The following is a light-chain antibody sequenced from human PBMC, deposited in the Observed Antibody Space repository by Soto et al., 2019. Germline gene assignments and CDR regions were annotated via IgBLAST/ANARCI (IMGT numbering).Light chain of an antibody. J-gene: IGKJ1*01. CDR2: AAS. V-gene: IGKV1-39*01. CDR1: QSIGNW. Sequence: DMQMTQSPSTLSASLGDSVTIXXRASQSIGNWVAWYQQKPGKAPNVXIYAASNLQRGGPSRFSGSRAGPDFTLTISSLQPEDFATYYCQQSYSSPPTFGQGTKVDIK. CDR3: QQSYSSPPT.